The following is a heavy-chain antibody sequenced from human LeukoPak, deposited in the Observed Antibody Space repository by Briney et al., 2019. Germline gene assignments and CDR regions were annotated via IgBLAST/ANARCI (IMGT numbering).Heavy chain of an antibody. Sequence: GGSLRLSCAASGFTFSNAWMSWVRQAPGKGLEWVGRIKSKTDGGTTDYAAPVKGRFTISRDDSKNTLYLQMNSLKTEDTAVYYCTTEWAGPNTRMGHKLERLLKAFDIWGQGTMVTVSS. D-gene: IGHD1-1*01. CDR2: IKSKTDGGTT. J-gene: IGHJ3*02. V-gene: IGHV3-15*01. CDR1: GFTFSNAW. CDR3: TTEWAGPNTRMGHKLERLLKAFDI.